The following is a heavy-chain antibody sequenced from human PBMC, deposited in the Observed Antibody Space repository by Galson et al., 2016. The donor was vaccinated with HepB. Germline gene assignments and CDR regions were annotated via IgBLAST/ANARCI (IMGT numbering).Heavy chain of an antibody. V-gene: IGHV2-5*02. Sequence: PALVKPTQTLTLTCTFSGFSLSTSGVGVGWIRQPPGQGLEWLGIIYWDDDSRYSSSLKSRLTITKGTSKNQVVLTMTNVGPVDTATYYCAHSRYYVSGSLDYWGQGTLVTVSS. CDR1: GFSLSTSGVG. D-gene: IGHD3-10*01. J-gene: IGHJ4*02. CDR3: AHSRYYVSGSLDY. CDR2: IYWDDDS.